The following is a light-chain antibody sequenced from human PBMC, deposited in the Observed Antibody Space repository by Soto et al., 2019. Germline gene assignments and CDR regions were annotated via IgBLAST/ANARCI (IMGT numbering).Light chain of an antibody. CDR2: GNR. V-gene: IGLV1-40*01. CDR1: SSNLGAGYD. Sequence: QPVLTQPPSVSGAPGQRVTLACTGNSSNLGAGYDVHWYQQLPGAAPKLVIFGNRNRPSGVPERFSGSKSGTSASLAITGLHAEDEADYYCQAYDYSLTASVFGGGTELTVL. J-gene: IGLJ3*02. CDR3: QAYDYSLTASV.